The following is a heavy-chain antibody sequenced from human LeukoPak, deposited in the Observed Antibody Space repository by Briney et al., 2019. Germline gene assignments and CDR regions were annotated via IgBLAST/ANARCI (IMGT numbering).Heavy chain of an antibody. V-gene: IGHV3-64*01. CDR2: ISSNGGST. D-gene: IGHD4-23*01. CDR1: GFTFSSYA. Sequence: PGGSLRLSCAASGFTFSSYAMHWVRQAPGKGLEYVSAISSNGGSTYYANSVKGRFTISRDNAKNSLYLQMNSLRAEDTAVYYCARDLGKIGGNSSPFDYWGQGTLVTVSS. J-gene: IGHJ4*02. CDR3: ARDLGKIGGNSSPFDY.